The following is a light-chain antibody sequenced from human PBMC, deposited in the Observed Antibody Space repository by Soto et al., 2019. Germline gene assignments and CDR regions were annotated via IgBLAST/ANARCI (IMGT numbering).Light chain of an antibody. Sequence: DIVMTQTPLSSPVTLGQPASISCRSSQSLVQRNGNTYLSWLQQRPGQPPRLLIYAIPTRFSGVPDRFSGSGAGTDFTLTISRVEAEDVGVYYCMFGESSPTWTFGQGTKLEIK. CDR3: MFGESSPTWT. CDR2: AIP. J-gene: IGKJ1*01. CDR1: QSLVQRNGNTY. V-gene: IGKV2-24*01.